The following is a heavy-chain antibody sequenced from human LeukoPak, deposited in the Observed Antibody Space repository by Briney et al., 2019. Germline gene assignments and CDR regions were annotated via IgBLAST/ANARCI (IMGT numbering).Heavy chain of an antibody. CDR1: GYSISSGYY. CDR2: IYHSGST. J-gene: IGHJ3*02. CDR3: ARVNSVNYDILTGYPSHDAFDI. D-gene: IGHD3-9*01. V-gene: IGHV4-38-2*02. Sequence: SETLSLTCTVSGYSISSGYYWGWIRQPPGKGLEWIGSIYHSGSTYYNPSLKSRVTISVDTSKNQFSLKLSSVTAADTAVYYCARVNSVNYDILTGYPSHDAFDIWGQGTMVTVSS.